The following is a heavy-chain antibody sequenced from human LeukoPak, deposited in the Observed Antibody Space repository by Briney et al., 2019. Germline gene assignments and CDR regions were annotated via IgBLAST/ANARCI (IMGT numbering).Heavy chain of an antibody. V-gene: IGHV3-23*01. CDR3: AKDRRETDYPDY. CDR2: ISGSGGST. CDR1: GFTFSSYA. D-gene: IGHD1-26*01. J-gene: IGHJ4*02. Sequence: GGSLRLSCAASGFTFSSYATSWVRQAPGKGLEWVSAISGSGGSTYYADSVKGRFTISRDNSKNTLYLQMNSLRAEDTAVYYCAKDRRETDYPDYWGQGTLVTVPS.